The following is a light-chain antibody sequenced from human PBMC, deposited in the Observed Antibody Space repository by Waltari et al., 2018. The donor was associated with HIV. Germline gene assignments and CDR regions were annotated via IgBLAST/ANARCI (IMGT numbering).Light chain of an antibody. CDR1: SGHSDYA. CDR2: VSSDGSH. J-gene: IGLJ2*01. CDR3: QTWGTGIRL. Sequence: QLMLTQSPSASASLGASVKLTCTLSSGHSDYAVAWLQQQPQKGPRYLMKVSSDGSHRKGDGIPDHFSGSSSGTERYLTISSLQSEDEGDYYCQTWGTGIRLFGGGTTLTVL. V-gene: IGLV4-69*01.